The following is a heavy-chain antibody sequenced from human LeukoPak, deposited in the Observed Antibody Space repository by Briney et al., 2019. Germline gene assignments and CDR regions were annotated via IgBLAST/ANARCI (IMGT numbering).Heavy chain of an antibody. CDR1: GHTFTTYY. J-gene: IGHJ4*02. CDR2: IHPGTGDT. Sequence: ASVKVSCKASGHTFTTYYIHWVRQAPGQGLEWMGWIHPGTGDTNYAQKFQDRVTVTRDTSIATAYMDLIRLTSDDTAVYYCASYASGYNWLRVWGQGTLVTVSS. D-gene: IGHD1-1*01. V-gene: IGHV1-2*02. CDR3: ASYASGYNWLRV.